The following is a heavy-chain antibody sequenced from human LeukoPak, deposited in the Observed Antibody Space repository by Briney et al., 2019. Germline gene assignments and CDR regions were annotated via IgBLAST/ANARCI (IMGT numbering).Heavy chain of an antibody. J-gene: IGHJ6*02. V-gene: IGHV3-23*01. Sequence: GGSLRLSCAASGFTFSSYAMSWVRQAPGEGLEWVSAISGSGGNTYYADSVKGRFTISRDNSKNTLYLQMNSLRAEDTAVYYCAKSGDYSSSWYYRPLDYYYYGMDVWGQGTTVTVSS. CDR1: GFTFSSYA. CDR3: AKSGDYSSSWYYRPLDYYYYGMDV. D-gene: IGHD6-13*01. CDR2: ISGSGGNT.